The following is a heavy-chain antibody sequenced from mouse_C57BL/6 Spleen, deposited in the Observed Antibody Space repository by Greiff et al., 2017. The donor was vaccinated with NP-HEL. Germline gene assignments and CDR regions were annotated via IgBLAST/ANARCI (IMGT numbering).Heavy chain of an antibody. D-gene: IGHD1-1*01. CDR2: ISGGGGNT. CDR1: GFTFSSYT. CDR3: ARQGYYYGSQYYFDY. V-gene: IGHV5-9*01. Sequence: EVQLVESGGGLVKPGGSLKLSCAASGFTFSSYTMSWVRQTPEKRLEWVATISGGGGNTYYPDSVKGRFTISRDNAKNTLYLQMSSLRSEDTALYYCARQGYYYGSQYYFDYWGQGTTLTVSS. J-gene: IGHJ2*01.